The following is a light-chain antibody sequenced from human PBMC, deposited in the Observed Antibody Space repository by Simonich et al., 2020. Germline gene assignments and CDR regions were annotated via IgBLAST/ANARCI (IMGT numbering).Light chain of an antibody. CDR1: SRDVGGYNH. CDR3: SSYTSSSTLV. CDR2: VVS. J-gene: IGLJ3*02. Sequence: QSALTQPASVSGSPGQSITISCPGTSRDVGGYNHVSWYKHPPGKAPKLLIYVVSKRPSGVSNRFSGSKSGNTASLTISGLQAEDEADYYCSSYTSSSTLVFGGGTKLTVL. V-gene: IGLV2-14*03.